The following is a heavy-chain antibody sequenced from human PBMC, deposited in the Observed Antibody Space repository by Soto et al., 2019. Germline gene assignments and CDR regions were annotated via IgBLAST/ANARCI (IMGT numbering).Heavy chain of an antibody. CDR1: EFTFSSYG. Sequence: GGSLRLSCAASEFTFSSYGMHWVRQAPGKGLEWVAVISYDGSNKYYADSVKGRFTISRDNSKNTLYLQMNSLRAEDTAVYYCAKDSVWYPYYWGQGTLVTVSS. CDR3: AKDSVWYPYY. CDR2: ISYDGSNK. V-gene: IGHV3-30*18. D-gene: IGHD6-19*01. J-gene: IGHJ4*02.